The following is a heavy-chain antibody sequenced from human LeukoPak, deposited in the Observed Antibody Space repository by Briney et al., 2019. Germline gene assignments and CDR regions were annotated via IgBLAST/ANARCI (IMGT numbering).Heavy chain of an antibody. CDR3: SGDLNWHHDS. V-gene: IGHV1-69*08. CDR1: GGTFGSYT. Sequence: SVKVSCKASGGTFGSYTINWVRPAPGQGVEWMGRSIPIFDRTNYARNFQGTVTITADKSTTTVYMELTSLRSDDTAVYYCSGDLNWHHDSWGQGTLVTVSS. D-gene: IGHD3-16*01. J-gene: IGHJ5*02. CDR2: SIPIFDRT.